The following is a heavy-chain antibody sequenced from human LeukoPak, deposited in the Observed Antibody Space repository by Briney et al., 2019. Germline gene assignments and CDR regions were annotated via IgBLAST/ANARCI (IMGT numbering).Heavy chain of an antibody. CDR2: IGGSSGAT. D-gene: IGHD5-12*01. CDR3: SKGGYDYVEMGYFDY. CDR1: GFNFNNYA. J-gene: IGHJ4*02. V-gene: IGHV3-23*01. Sequence: RGSLRLSRVASGFNFNNYAMSWVRPAPRKGLDWVSHIGGSSGATFYDDSVKVRFTVSRYHDKNTLYLQMNRLRAKAADLYYYSKGGYDYVEMGYFDYWGQGTLVTVSS.